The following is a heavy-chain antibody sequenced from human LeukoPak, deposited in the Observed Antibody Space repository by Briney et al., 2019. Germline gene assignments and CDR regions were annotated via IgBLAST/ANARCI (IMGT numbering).Heavy chain of an antibody. Sequence: PSETLSLTCTVSGASISSTTHFWGWIRQPPGKGLEWIGNKYFGGSTYYNPSLKSRVTISVDTTKNQFSLTLSSVTAADTAVYYCARAPPGSSSWSTFDPWCQGTLVTVSS. J-gene: IGHJ5*02. CDR1: GASISSTTHF. CDR3: ARAPPGSSSWSTFDP. V-gene: IGHV4-39*01. D-gene: IGHD6-13*01. CDR2: KYFGGST.